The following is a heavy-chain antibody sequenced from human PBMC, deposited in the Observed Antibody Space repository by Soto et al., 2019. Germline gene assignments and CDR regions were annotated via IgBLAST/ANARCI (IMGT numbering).Heavy chain of an antibody. Sequence: PSETLSLTCTASGGSISSSSYYWGWIRQPPGKGLEWIGSIYYSGSTYYNPSLKSRVTISVDTSKNQFSLKLSSVTAADTAVYYCARQIGDYYYYYGMDVWGQGTTVTVSS. CDR1: GGSISSSSYY. CDR3: ARQIGDYYYYYGMDV. V-gene: IGHV4-39*01. CDR2: IYYSGST. J-gene: IGHJ6*02.